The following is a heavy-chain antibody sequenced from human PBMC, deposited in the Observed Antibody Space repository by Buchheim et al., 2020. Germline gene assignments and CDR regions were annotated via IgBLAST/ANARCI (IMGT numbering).Heavy chain of an antibody. CDR3: ARGHGYSYGSDYFDY. CDR2: IWYDGSNK. Sequence: QVQLVESGGGVVQPGRSLRLSCAASGFTFSSYGMHWVRQAPGKGLEWVAAIWYDGSNKYYADSVKGRFTIPRDNSKNTLYLQMNSLRAEDTAVYYCARGHGYSYGSDYFDYWGQGTL. V-gene: IGHV3-33*01. CDR1: GFTFSSYG. D-gene: IGHD5-18*01. J-gene: IGHJ4*02.